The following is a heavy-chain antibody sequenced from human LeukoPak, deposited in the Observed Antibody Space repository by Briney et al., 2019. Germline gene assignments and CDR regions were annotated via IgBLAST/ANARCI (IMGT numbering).Heavy chain of an antibody. D-gene: IGHD6-6*01. J-gene: IGHJ4*02. V-gene: IGHV3-11*04. CDR2: ISSSGSTI. Sequence: GSLRLSCAASGFTFSDYYMSWIRQAPGKGLGWVSYISSSGSTIYYADSVKGRFTISRDNAKNSLYLQMNSLRAEDTAVYYCARVVGISIAARRDYFDYWGQGTLVTVSS. CDR3: ARVVGISIAARRDYFDY. CDR1: GFTFSDYY.